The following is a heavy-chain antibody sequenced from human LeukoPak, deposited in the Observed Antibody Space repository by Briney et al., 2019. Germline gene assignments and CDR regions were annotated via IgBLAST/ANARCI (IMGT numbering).Heavy chain of an antibody. Sequence: ASVKVSCKASGYTFTDYYIHWVRQAPGQGLEWMGWINPNSGGTNYAQKFQGRVTMTRDTSISTAYMELSRLRSDDTAVYYCASDILTGYYIGIDYWGQGTLVTVSS. CDR1: GYTFTDYY. J-gene: IGHJ4*02. CDR2: INPNSGGT. CDR3: ASDILTGYYIGIDY. V-gene: IGHV1-2*02. D-gene: IGHD3-9*01.